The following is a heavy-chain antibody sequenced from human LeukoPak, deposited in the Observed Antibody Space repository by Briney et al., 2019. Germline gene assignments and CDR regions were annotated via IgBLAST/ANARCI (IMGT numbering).Heavy chain of an antibody. CDR2: ISSSGSTI. CDR1: GFTVSTNY. V-gene: IGHV3-11*04. CDR3: ARGPGNPTRNDY. J-gene: IGHJ4*02. Sequence: PGGSLRLSCAASGFTVSTNYIRWVRQAPGKGLEWVSYISSSGSTIYYADSVKGRFTISRDNAESSLYLQMNSLRVEDTGVYYCARGPGNPTRNDYWGQGTLVTVSS.